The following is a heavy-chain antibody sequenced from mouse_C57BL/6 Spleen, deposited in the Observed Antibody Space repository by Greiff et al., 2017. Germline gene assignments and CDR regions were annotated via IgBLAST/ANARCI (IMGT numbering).Heavy chain of an antibody. CDR1: GYTFTSYW. CDR3: ARGGLRGPYYAMDY. D-gene: IGHD2-4*01. J-gene: IGHJ4*01. Sequence: QVQLKPSGAELVKPGASVKMSCKASGYTFTSYWITWVKQRPGQGLEWIGDIYPGSGSTNYTEKFQSKATLTVETSSSTAYMQLSSLTSEDSAVYYCARGGLRGPYYAMDYWGQGTSVTVSS. CDR2: IYPGSGST. V-gene: IGHV1-55*01.